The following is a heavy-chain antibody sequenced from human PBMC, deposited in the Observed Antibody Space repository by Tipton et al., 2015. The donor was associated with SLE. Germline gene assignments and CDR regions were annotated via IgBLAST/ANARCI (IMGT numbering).Heavy chain of an antibody. V-gene: IGHV4-39*07. CDR2: IYYSGST. Sequence: TLSLTCTVSGGSISSSSYYWGWIRQPPGKGLEWIGSIYYSGSTYYNPSLKSRVTISVDKSKNQFSLKLSSVTAADTAVYYCANLRRAIHAFDIWGQGTMVTVSS. CDR3: ANLRRAIHAFDI. J-gene: IGHJ3*02. CDR1: GGSISSSSYY.